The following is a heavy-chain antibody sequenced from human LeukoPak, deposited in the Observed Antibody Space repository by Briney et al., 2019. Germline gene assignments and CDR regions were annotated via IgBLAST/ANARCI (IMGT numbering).Heavy chain of an antibody. CDR1: GYTFNTYG. Sequence: GASVKVSCKASGYTFNTYGISWVRQAPGQGLEWMGGIIPIFGTANYAQKFQGRVTITTDESTSTAYMELSSLRSEDTAVYYCARGRGPTTVVTPNYYYYYMDVWGKGTTVTVSS. CDR2: IIPIFGTA. CDR3: ARGRGPTTVVTPNYYYYYMDV. J-gene: IGHJ6*03. D-gene: IGHD4-23*01. V-gene: IGHV1-69*05.